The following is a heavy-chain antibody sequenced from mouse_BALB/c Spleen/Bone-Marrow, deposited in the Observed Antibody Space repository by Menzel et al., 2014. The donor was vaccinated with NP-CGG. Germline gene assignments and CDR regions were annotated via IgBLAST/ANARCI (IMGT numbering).Heavy chain of an antibody. J-gene: IGHJ2*01. CDR1: GFNIKDTY. D-gene: IGHD1-1*01. CDR3: VSYYYGNYFDS. Sequence: DVQLVESGAELVKPGASVKLSCTAPGFNIKDTYMHWVKQRPEQGLEWIGRIDPANGNTKYDPKFQGKATITADTSSNTAYLQLSSLTSEDTAVYYCVSYYYGNYFDSWGQGTTLTVSS. V-gene: IGHV14-3*02. CDR2: IDPANGNT.